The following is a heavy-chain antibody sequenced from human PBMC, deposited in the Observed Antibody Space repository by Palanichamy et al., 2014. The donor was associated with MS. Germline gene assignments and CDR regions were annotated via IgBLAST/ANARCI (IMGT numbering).Heavy chain of an antibody. V-gene: IGHV3-30-3*01. D-gene: IGHD1/OR15-1a*01. Sequence: QVQLVESGGGVVQPGGSLRVSCAASGFSFRSYAMHWVRQTPGKGLEWVAVISYDANNEYYVDSAKGRFTISRDNSKNTLYLQMSSLRGEDTAVYYCARGTALRGLFDYWGQGILVTVSS. CDR1: GFSFRSYA. CDR2: ISYDANNE. J-gene: IGHJ4*02. CDR3: ARGTALRGLFDY.